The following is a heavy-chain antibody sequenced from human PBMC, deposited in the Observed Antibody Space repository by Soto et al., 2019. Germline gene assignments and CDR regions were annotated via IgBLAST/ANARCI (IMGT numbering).Heavy chain of an antibody. Sequence: EVQLVESGGDLVQPGGSLRLSCAASGFIFSDYWMTWVRQAPGKGLEWVANIKHDGSEKYSVDSVKGRFTVSRDDXXXXXXXXXNTLRADDTAIYYCARGVSVDFWGQGTLVTVAS. CDR1: GFIFSDYW. V-gene: IGHV3-7*01. CDR3: ARGVSVDF. J-gene: IGHJ4*02. D-gene: IGHD3-10*01. CDR2: IKHDGSEK.